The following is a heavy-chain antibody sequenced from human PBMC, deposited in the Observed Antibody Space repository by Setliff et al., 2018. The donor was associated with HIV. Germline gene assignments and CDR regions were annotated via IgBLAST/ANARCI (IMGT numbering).Heavy chain of an antibody. CDR1: GFTFSTYW. CDR3: AGSRGYFVKAD. CDR2: INQDGREK. V-gene: IGHV3-7*01. D-gene: IGHD3-22*01. J-gene: IGHJ4*02. Sequence: PGGSLRLSCAASGFTFSTYWMSWVRQAPGKGLEWVANINQDGREKYYVDSVKGRFTISRDNAKDLLYLQMNSLRGEDTAVYYCAGSRGYFVKADWGQGTLVTVPQ.